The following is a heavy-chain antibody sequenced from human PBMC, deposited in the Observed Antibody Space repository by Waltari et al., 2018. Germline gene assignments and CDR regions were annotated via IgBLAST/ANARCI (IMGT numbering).Heavy chain of an antibody. CDR1: GSTVTTEY. CDR3: ARGGGFNFILFED. CDR2: MYRGGNT. D-gene: IGHD2-21*01. Sequence: VQLVESGGGLTQPGGSLRLSCALSGSTVTTEYLSWGRQAPGRGLEWVSVMYRGGNTYYADAVKGRFTMSRDPSENTVNLQMNSLRVDDTARYYCARGGGFNFILFEDWGQGTGVTVSS. J-gene: IGHJ4*02. V-gene: IGHV3-53*01.